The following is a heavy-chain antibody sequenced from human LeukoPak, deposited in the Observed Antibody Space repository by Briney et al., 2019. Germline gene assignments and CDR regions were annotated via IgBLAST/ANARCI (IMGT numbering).Heavy chain of an antibody. CDR3: ALLAAIFKGYYYGMDV. Sequence: PGGSLRLSCAASGFTFSDYYMSWTRQAPGKGLEWVSYISSSGSTIYYADSVKGRFTISRDNAKNSLYLQMNSLRAEDTAVYYCALLAAIFKGYYYGMDVWGQGTTVTVSS. CDR1: GFTFSDYY. J-gene: IGHJ6*02. CDR2: ISSSGSTI. V-gene: IGHV3-11*01. D-gene: IGHD5-18*01.